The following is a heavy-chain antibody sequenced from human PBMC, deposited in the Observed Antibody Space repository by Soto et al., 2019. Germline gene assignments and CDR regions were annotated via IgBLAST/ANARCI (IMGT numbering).Heavy chain of an antibody. CDR3: ARDWYYYGSGSYWMGYYYGMDV. V-gene: IGHV1-69*13. D-gene: IGHD3-10*01. Sequence: VASVKVSCKASGGTFSSYAISWVRQAPGQGLEWMGGIIPIFGTANYAQKFQGRVTITADESTSTAYMGLSSLRSEDTAVYYCARDWYYYGSGSYWMGYYYGMDVWGQGTTVTVSS. CDR2: IIPIFGTA. CDR1: GGTFSSYA. J-gene: IGHJ6*02.